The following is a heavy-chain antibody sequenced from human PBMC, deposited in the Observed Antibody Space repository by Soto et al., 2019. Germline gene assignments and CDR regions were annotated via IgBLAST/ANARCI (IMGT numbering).Heavy chain of an antibody. CDR1: GGSFSGYY. CDR3: ARDKQQPPAHYYYGMDV. J-gene: IGHJ6*02. D-gene: IGHD6-13*01. V-gene: IGHV4-34*01. CDR2: INHSGST. Sequence: SETLSLTCAVYGGSFSGYYLSWIRQPPGKGLEWIGEINHSGSTNYNPSLKSRVTISVDTSKNQFSLKLSSVTAADTAVYYCARDKQQPPAHYYYGMDVWGQGTTVTVSS.